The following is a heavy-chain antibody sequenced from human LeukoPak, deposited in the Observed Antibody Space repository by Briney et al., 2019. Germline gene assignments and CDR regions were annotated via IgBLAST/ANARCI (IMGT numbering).Heavy chain of an antibody. CDR1: GGSISSYY. V-gene: IGHV4-59*01. D-gene: IGHD5-12*01. CDR2: IYYSGAT. Sequence: SETLSLTCTVSGGSISSYYWSWIRQSPGMGLEWIGSIYYSGATDYNPSLKSRVTTSADTSNNQFSLRLTSVTAADTAVYYCAREITLTGYKYGLGFNYWGQGTLVTVSS. CDR3: AREITLTGYKYGLGFNY. J-gene: IGHJ4*02.